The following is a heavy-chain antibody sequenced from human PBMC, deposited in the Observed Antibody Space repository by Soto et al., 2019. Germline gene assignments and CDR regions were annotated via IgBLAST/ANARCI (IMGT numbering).Heavy chain of an antibody. Sequence: GGSLRLSCAASGFTFSTYWMTWVRQAPGKGLEWVANIKQDGSEKYYVDSVRGRFTISRDNAKNSLYLQMNSLRPEDTALYYCTKARLWGGDGYNTYYYSVMDVWGQGTTVTVSS. CDR2: IKQDGSEK. V-gene: IGHV3-7*05. CDR3: TKARLWGGDGYNTYYYSVMDV. CDR1: GFTFSTYW. J-gene: IGHJ6*02. D-gene: IGHD3-16*01.